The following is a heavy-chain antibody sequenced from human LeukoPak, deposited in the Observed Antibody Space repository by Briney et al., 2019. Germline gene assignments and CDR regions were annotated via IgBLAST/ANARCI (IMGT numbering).Heavy chain of an antibody. V-gene: IGHV3-74*01. J-gene: IGHJ4*02. D-gene: IGHD1-7*01. CDR1: GFTFSSYW. CDR2: IASDGSST. CDR3: AKDMLGTVSDYFDD. Sequence: GGSLRLSCAASGFTFSSYWMNWVRQAPGKGLVWVSRIASDGSSTTYADSVKGRFTISRDNSKNTLYLQMNSLRAEDTAIYYCAKDMLGTVSDYFDDWGQGTLVTVSS.